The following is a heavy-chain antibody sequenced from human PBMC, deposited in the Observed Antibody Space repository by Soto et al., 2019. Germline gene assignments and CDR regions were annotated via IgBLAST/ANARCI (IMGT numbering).Heavy chain of an antibody. CDR3: ARGRSRYSSSWYFNYYGMDV. CDR2: INHSGST. D-gene: IGHD6-13*01. J-gene: IGHJ6*02. V-gene: IGHV4-34*01. Sequence: PSETLSLTCAVYGGSFSGYYWSWIRQPPGKGLEWIGEINHSGSTNYNPSLKSRVTISVDTSKNQFSLKLSFVTAADTAVYYCARGRSRYSSSWYFNYYGMDVWGQGTTVT. CDR1: GGSFSGYY.